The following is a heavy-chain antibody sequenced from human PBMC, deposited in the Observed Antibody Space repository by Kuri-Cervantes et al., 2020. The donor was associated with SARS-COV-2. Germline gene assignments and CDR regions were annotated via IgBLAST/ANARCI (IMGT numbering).Heavy chain of an antibody. V-gene: IGHV3-21*01. J-gene: IGHJ5*02. CDR3: ARNSGYDFWFDP. CDR1: GFTFSSYS. Sequence: GESLKISCAASGFTFSSYSMNWVRQAPGKGLEWVSSISSSSSYIYYAGSVKGRFTISRDNAKNSLYLQMNSLRAEDTAVYYCARNSGYDFWFDPWGQGTLVTVSS. CDR2: ISSSSSYI. D-gene: IGHD5-12*01.